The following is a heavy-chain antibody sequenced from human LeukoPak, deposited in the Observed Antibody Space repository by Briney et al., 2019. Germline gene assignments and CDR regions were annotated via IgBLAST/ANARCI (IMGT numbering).Heavy chain of an antibody. CDR1: GYTFTSYD. V-gene: IGHV1-8*01. CDR2: MNPNSGNT. J-gene: IGHJ4*02. D-gene: IGHD5-12*01. CDR3: ARGRGRGGYDPPLDY. Sequence: ASVKVSCKASGYTFTSYDINWLRQATGQGLEWMGWMNPNSGNTGYAQKFQGRVTMTRNTSISTAYMELSSLRSEDTAVYYCARGRGRGGYDPPLDYWGQGTLVTVSS.